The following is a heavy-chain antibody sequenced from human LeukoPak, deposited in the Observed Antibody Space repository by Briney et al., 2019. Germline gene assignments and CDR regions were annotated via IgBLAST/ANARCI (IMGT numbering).Heavy chain of an antibody. CDR2: IIPIFGTA. Sequence: ASVKVSCKASGCTFSSYAISWVRQAPGQGLEWMGRIIPIFGTANYAQKFQGRVTITTDESTSTAYMELSSLRSEDTAVYYCARPLGGYSYGFGYWGQGTLVTVSS. D-gene: IGHD5-18*01. CDR1: GCTFSSYA. J-gene: IGHJ4*02. CDR3: ARPLGGYSYGFGY. V-gene: IGHV1-69*05.